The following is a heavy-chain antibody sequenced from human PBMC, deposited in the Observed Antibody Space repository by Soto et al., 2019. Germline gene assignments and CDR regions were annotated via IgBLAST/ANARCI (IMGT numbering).Heavy chain of an antibody. CDR3: ARGRYYDFWSGYYVAGYYYYYMDV. V-gene: IGHV1-8*01. Sequence: ASVKVSCKASGYTFTSYDINWVRQATGQGLEWMGWMNPNSGNTGYAQKFQGRVTMTRNTSISTAYMELSSLRSEDTAVYYCARGRYYDFWSGYYVAGYYYYYMDVWG. CDR1: GYTFTSYD. J-gene: IGHJ6*03. CDR2: MNPNSGNT. D-gene: IGHD3-3*01.